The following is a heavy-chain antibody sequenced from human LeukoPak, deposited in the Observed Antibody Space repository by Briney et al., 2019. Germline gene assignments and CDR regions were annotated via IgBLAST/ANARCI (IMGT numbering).Heavy chain of an antibody. CDR1: GGSISGSGYY. CDR3: ARGGVGPTTNWFDP. Sequence: PSQTLSLTCTVSGGSISGSGYYWSWIRQPPGKGLEWIGYIYHTGSTYYNPSLASRVTISVDRSKDQFSLRLTSVTAADTAVFYCARGGVGPTTNWFDPWGQGTLVTVSS. CDR2: IYHTGST. J-gene: IGHJ5*02. V-gene: IGHV4-30-2*01. D-gene: IGHD1-26*01.